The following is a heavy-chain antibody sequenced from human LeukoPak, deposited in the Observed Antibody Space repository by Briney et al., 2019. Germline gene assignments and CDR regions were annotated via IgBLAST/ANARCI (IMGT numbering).Heavy chain of an antibody. CDR1: RGSISGSIRSFY. CDR3: ARIPLGYSGAYYFDY. J-gene: IGHJ4*02. Sequence: PSETLSLTCTVSRGSISGSIRSFYWCWLRQPPGKGLEWIGYISSSGSTNDNPSLRSRVTISVDASKNQFFLNLSSVSAADTAVYYCARIPLGYSGAYYFDYWGQGTLVTVSP. CDR2: ISSSGST. V-gene: IGHV4-61*05. D-gene: IGHD5-12*01.